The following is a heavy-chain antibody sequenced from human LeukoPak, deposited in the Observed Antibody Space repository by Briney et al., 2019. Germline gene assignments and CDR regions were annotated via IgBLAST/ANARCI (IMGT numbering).Heavy chain of an antibody. CDR3: AKGLYFWSGYYVDY. CDR2: ISGSGGST. D-gene: IGHD3-3*01. V-gene: IGHV3-23*01. J-gene: IGHJ4*02. CDR1: GVTFSSYA. Sequence: GGSLRLSCAASGVTFSSYAMSWVRQAPGKGLEWVSAISGSGGSTYYADSVKGRFTISRDNSKNTLYLQMNSLRAEDTAVYYCAKGLYFWSGYYVDYWGQGILVTVSS.